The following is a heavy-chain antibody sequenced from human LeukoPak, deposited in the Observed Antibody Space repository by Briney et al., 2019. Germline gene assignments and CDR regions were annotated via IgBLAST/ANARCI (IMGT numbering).Heavy chain of an antibody. Sequence: SVKVSCKASGGTFSSYAIIWVRQAPGQGLEWMGGIIPIFGTANYAQKFQGRVTITTDESTSTAYMELSSLRSEDTAVYYCARDHGGGSGWLNVPDYWGQGTLVTVSS. CDR1: GGTFSSYA. CDR2: IIPIFGTA. D-gene: IGHD6-19*01. CDR3: ARDHGGGSGWLNVPDY. V-gene: IGHV1-69*05. J-gene: IGHJ4*02.